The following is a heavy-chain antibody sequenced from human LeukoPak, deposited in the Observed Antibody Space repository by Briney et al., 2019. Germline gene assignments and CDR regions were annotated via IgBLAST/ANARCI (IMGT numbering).Heavy chain of an antibody. V-gene: IGHV4-34*01. D-gene: IGHD6-13*01. CDR2: INHSGST. Sequence: PSETLSLTCAVYGGSFSGYYWSWIRQPPGKGLEWIGEINHSGSTNYNPSLKSRVTISVDTSKNQFSLKLSSVTAADTAVYYCARVGSVQQQLVRRWFDPWGQGTLVTVSS. J-gene: IGHJ5*02. CDR1: GGSFSGYY. CDR3: ARVGSVQQQLVRRWFDP.